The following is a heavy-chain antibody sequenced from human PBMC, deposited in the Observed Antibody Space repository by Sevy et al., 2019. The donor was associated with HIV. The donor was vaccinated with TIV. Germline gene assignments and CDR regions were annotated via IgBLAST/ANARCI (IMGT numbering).Heavy chain of an antibody. D-gene: IGHD2-2*01. V-gene: IGHV1-8*03. CDR3: ARVKRNLVDCSSTSCYAGLDY. CDR2: MNPNSANT. J-gene: IGHJ4*02. Sequence: ASVKVSCKASGYTFTSYDINWVRQATGQGLEWMGWMNPNSANTGYAQKFQGRVTITRNTSISTAYMELSSLRSEDTAVYYCARVKRNLVDCSSTSCYAGLDYWGQGTLVTVSS. CDR1: GYTFTSYD.